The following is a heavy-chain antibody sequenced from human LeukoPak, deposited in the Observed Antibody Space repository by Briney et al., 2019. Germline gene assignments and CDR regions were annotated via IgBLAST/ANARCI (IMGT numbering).Heavy chain of an antibody. V-gene: IGHV5-51*01. CDR3: AGHTPLAARGIPYAFDI. CDR1: GYSFTSYW. Sequence: GESLKISCKGSGYSFTSYWIGWVRQMPGKGLEWMGIIYPGDSDTRYSPSFQGQVTISADKSISTAYLQWSSLKASDTAMYYCAGHTPLAARGIPYAFDIWGQGTMVTVSS. D-gene: IGHD6-6*01. J-gene: IGHJ3*02. CDR2: IYPGDSDT.